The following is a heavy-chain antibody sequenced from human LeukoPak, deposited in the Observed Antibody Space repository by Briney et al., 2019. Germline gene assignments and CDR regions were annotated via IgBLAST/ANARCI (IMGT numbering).Heavy chain of an antibody. CDR2: IYTSGST. V-gene: IGHV4-61*02. CDR1: GGSISSGSYY. D-gene: IGHD5-18*01. CDR3: AILLVRYSYGYGEDDY. J-gene: IGHJ4*02. Sequence: PSETLSLTCTVSGGSISSGSYYWSWIRQPAGKGLEWIGRIYTSGSTHYNPSLKSRVTKSVDTSKNQFSLKLSSVTAADTAVYYCAILLVRYSYGYGEDDYWGQGALVTVSS.